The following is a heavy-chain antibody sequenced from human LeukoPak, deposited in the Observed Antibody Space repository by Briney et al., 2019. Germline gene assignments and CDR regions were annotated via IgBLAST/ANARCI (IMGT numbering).Heavy chain of an antibody. V-gene: IGHV3-53*01. Sequence: SGGSLRLSCAASGFIVTSHYMKWVRHAPGKGLVWVSVIYSSGNTYYADSVKGRFTISRDSSENTLYLQMNRLRAEDTAVYYCARVGGYGYGMDVWGQGTTVIVSS. CDR2: IYSSGNT. CDR3: ARVGGYGYGMDV. D-gene: IGHD4-17*01. CDR1: GFIVTSHY. J-gene: IGHJ6*02.